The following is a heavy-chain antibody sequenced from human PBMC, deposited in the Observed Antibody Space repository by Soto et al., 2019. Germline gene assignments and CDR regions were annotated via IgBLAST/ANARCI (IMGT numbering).Heavy chain of an antibody. D-gene: IGHD4-17*01. CDR1: GFTFSSYA. J-gene: IGHJ5*02. CDR2: ISYDGSNK. CDR3: ARAAYGDYSWFDP. V-gene: IGHV3-30*14. Sequence: QVQLVESGGGVVQPGRSLRLSCAASGFTFSSYAMHWVRQAPGKGLEWVAVISYDGSNKYYADSVKGRFTISRDNSKNTRYLQINSLRAEDTAVYYCARAAYGDYSWFDPWGQGTLVTVST.